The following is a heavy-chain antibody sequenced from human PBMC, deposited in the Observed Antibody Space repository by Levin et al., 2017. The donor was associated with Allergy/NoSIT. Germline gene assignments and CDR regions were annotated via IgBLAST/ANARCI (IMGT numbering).Heavy chain of an antibody. V-gene: IGHV4-31*03. CDR3: ARDYLPLVGPRTDYDYGMDV. CDR2: IYYSAST. Sequence: SETLSLTCTVSGGSISSGAYYWTWIRQFPGKGLEWIGYIYYSASTYYNPSLKSRVIISVDTSKNQFSLKLSSVTAADTAVYYCARDYLPLVGPRTDYDYGMDVWGQGTTVTVSS. CDR1: GGSISSGAYY. D-gene: IGHD2/OR15-2a*01. J-gene: IGHJ6*02.